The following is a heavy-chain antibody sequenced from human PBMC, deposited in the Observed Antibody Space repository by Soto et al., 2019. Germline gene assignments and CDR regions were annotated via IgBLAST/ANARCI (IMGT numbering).Heavy chain of an antibody. CDR1: GFTFSSYA. J-gene: IGHJ4*02. CDR3: AKDHVVVVAFDY. D-gene: IGHD2-15*01. V-gene: IGHV3-23*01. CDR2: ISGSGGST. Sequence: TGGSLRLSCAASGFTFSSYAMSWVRQAPGKGLEWVSAISGSGGSTYYADSVKGRFTISRDNSKNTLYLQMNSLRAEDTAVYYCAKDHVVVVAFDYWGQGTLVTVSS.